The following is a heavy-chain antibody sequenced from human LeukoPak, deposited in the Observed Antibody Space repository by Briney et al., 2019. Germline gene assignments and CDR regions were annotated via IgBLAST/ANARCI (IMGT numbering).Heavy chain of an antibody. D-gene: IGHD6-19*01. CDR2: ISSSSSYI. J-gene: IGHJ3*02. CDR1: GFTFSSYS. V-gene: IGHV3-21*01. CDR3: ARGPRGRADDAFDI. Sequence: GGSLRLSCAASGFTFSSYSMNWVRRAPGKGLEWVSSISSSSSYIYYADSVKGRFTISRDNAKNSLYLQMNSLRAEDTAVYYCARGPRGRADDAFDIWGQGTMVTVSS.